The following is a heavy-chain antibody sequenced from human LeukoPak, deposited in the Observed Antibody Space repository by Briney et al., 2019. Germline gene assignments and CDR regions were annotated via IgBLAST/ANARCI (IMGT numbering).Heavy chain of an antibody. V-gene: IGHV1-69*04. J-gene: IGHJ4*02. CDR3: ARDFEYSSSSLDY. CDR2: IISILGIA. D-gene: IGHD6-6*01. CDR1: GGTFSSYT. Sequence: GASVKVSCKASGGTFSSYTISWVRQAPGQGLEWMGRIISILGIANYAQKFQGRVTITADKSTSTAYMELSSLRSEDTAVYYCARDFEYSSSSLDYWGQGTLVTVSS.